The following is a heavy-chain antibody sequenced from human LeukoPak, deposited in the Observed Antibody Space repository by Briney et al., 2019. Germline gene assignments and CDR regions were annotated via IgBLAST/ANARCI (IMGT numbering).Heavy chain of an antibody. CDR2: INPTGGST. D-gene: IGHD1-26*01. J-gene: IGHJ5*02. Sequence: ASVKDSCQAFGYTFTSNYMHWVRQAPGQGLEWMGLINPTGGSTGYAQKFQGRVTMTRDMSTSTDYMELSSLRSEDTAIYYCARDNSVGDNAWWFDPWGQGTLVTVSS. CDR3: ARDNSVGDNAWWFDP. V-gene: IGHV1-46*01. CDR1: GYTFTSNY.